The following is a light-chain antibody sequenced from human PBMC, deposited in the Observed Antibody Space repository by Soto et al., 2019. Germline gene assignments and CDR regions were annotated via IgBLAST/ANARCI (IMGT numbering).Light chain of an antibody. CDR1: QTISRY. CDR2: AAS. J-gene: IGKJ1*01. CDR3: QQSYSTLQWT. V-gene: IGKV1-39*01. Sequence: DLQMTQSPSSLSASVGDRVTITCRASQTISRYLNWYQQKPGKAPKLLIYAASSLQSGVPSRFSGSGSGTDFTLTISSLQPEDFATYYCQQSYSTLQWTFGQGTKVEIK.